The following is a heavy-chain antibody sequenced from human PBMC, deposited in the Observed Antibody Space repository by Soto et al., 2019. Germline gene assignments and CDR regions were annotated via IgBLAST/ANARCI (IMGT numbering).Heavy chain of an antibody. CDR3: AXDLRCTNGVCYPFWFDP. CDR2: SYYSGST. D-gene: IGHD2-8*01. V-gene: IGHV4-59*01. CDR1: GVSIRSYY. Sequence: SETLSLTFTVSGVSIRSYYGSWIRQPPGKGLGWVGYSYYSGSTNYTPYLKSRVTISVDTSKNQSSLKLSSVTAADTAVYYCAXDLRCTNGVCYPFWFDPWGQGTLVTVSS. J-gene: IGHJ5*02.